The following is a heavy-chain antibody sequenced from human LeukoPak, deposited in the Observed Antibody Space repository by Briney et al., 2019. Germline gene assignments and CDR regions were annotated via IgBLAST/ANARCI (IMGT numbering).Heavy chain of an antibody. J-gene: IGHJ4*02. D-gene: IGHD6-19*01. CDR2: ITSSSSFT. Sequence: GGSLRLSCAASGFSFITHAMSWVRQAPGKGLEWVSSITSSSSFTYYADSVKGRFTISRDNAKNLLYLQMNSLRVEDTAVYHCARSVGSYYWDFWGQGTLVTVSS. V-gene: IGHV3-21*06. CDR1: GFSFITHA. CDR3: ARSVGSYYWDF.